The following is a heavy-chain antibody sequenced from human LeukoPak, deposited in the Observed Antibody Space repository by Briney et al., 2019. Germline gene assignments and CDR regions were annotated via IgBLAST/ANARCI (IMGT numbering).Heavy chain of an antibody. D-gene: IGHD1-1*01. CDR2: IRYDGSNK. CDR1: GFTFSSYG. CDR3: AKSRSGSANWALQIFDN. J-gene: IGHJ4*02. V-gene: IGHV3-30*02. Sequence: GGSLRLSCAASGFTFSSYGIHWVRQAPGKGLEWVTFIRYDGSNKYYADSVKGRFTISRDSSKNSLFVQMNSLRAEDTAVYFCAKSRSGSANWALQIFDNWGQGTLVTVSS.